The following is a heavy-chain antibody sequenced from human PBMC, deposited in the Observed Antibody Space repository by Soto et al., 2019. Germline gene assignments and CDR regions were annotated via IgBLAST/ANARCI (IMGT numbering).Heavy chain of an antibody. J-gene: IGHJ6*02. CDR3: AKTVITYGMDV. CDR1: GFTFSSYA. CDR2: ISGSDDST. V-gene: IGHV3-23*01. Sequence: PGGSLRLSCAASGFTFSSYAMSWVRQAPGKGLEWVSVISGSDDSTYYADSVKGRFTISRDNSKNTLYLQMNGLRAEDTAIYYCAKTVITYGMDVWGQGTTVTVSS. D-gene: IGHD3-10*01.